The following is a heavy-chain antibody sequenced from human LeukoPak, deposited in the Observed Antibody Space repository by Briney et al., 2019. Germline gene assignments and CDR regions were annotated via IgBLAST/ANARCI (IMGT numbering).Heavy chain of an antibody. J-gene: IGHJ4*02. D-gene: IGHD4-11*01. CDR2: IYHSGST. CDR3: ARGGSYSNYSPLDY. Sequence: KSSETLSLTCTVSSGSVSSGGYYWSWIRQPPGKGLEWIGYIYHSGSTYYNPSLKSRVTISVDRSKNQFSLKLSSVTAADTAVYYCARGGSYSNYSPLDYWGQGTLVTVSS. CDR1: SGSVSSGGYY. V-gene: IGHV4-30-2*01.